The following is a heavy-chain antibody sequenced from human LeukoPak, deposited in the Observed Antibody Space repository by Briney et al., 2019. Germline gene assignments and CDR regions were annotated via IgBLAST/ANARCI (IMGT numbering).Heavy chain of an antibody. D-gene: IGHD6-13*01. CDR1: GDSISDSSYY. CDR3: ARPVGIAAAGTTWFDP. J-gene: IGHJ5*02. V-gene: IGHV4-39*07. CDR2: IYYSGST. Sequence: PSETLSLTCTVSGDSISDSSYYWAWIRQPPGKGLEWIGSIYYSGSTHYSPSLKSRVTMSVDTSKNQFSLKLSSVTAADTAVYYCARPVGIAAAGTTWFDPWGQGTLVTVSS.